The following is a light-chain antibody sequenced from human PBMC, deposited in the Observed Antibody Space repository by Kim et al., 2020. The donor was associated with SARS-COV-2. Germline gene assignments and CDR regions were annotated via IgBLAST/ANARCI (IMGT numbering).Light chain of an antibody. V-gene: IGKV1-5*01. CDR2: DAS. CDR3: HQYGSSPWS. Sequence: GDRVTITCRASQSVSHYLAWYQHKPGKAPKLLVYDASSLEGGVPSRFSGSGSGTELTLTITSLQPDDFATYYCHQYGSSPWSFGQGTEVDIK. J-gene: IGKJ1*01. CDR1: QSVSHY.